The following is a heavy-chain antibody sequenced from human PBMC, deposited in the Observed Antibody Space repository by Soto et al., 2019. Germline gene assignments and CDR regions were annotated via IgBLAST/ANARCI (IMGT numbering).Heavy chain of an antibody. D-gene: IGHD6-13*01. CDR1: GYTFTGYY. CDR2: INPNSGGT. Sequence: GASVKVSCKASGYTFTGYYMHWVRQAPGQGLEWMGWINPNSGGTNYAQKFQGRVTMTRDTSISTAHMELSRLRSDDTAVYYCARIAAADTPTDNWFDPWGQGTLVTVSS. CDR3: ARIAAADTPTDNWFDP. J-gene: IGHJ5*02. V-gene: IGHV1-2*02.